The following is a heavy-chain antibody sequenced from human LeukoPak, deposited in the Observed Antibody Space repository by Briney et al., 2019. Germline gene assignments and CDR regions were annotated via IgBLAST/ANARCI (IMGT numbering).Heavy chain of an antibody. J-gene: IGHJ4*02. CDR3: ARYELLWFGELFGYFDY. CDR2: IYYSGST. V-gene: IGHV4-59*08. Sequence: PSETLSLTCTVSGGSISSYYWSWIRQPPGKGLEWIGYIYYSGSTNYNPSLKSRVTISVDTSKNQFSLKLSSVTAADTAVYYCARYELLWFGELFGYFDYWGRGTLVTVSS. CDR1: GGSISSYY. D-gene: IGHD3-10*01.